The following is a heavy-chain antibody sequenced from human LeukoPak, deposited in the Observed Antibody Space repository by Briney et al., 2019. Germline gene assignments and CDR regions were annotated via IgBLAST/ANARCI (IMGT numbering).Heavy chain of an antibody. V-gene: IGHV3-48*03. D-gene: IGHD1-1*01. CDR1: GFTFSSYE. CDR3: AKIGQRRYYYDY. Sequence: GSLRLSCAASGFTFSSYEMNWVRQAPGKGLEWVSYISSSGSTMYYADSVKGRFTISRDNAKNSLYLQMNSLRAEDTAVYYCAKIGQRRYYYDYWGQGTLVTVSS. CDR2: ISSSGSTM. J-gene: IGHJ4*02.